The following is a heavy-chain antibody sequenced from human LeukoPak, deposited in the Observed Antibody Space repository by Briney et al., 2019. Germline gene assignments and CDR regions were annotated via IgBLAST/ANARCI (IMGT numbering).Heavy chain of an antibody. D-gene: IGHD6-25*01. V-gene: IGHV5-51*01. Sequence: GESLKISCKGSGYTYSNYWIAWVRQMPGKGLEWMGIIYPSDCDTRYSPSFQGQVTISADKSINTAYLQWSSLKASDSAMYYCARRDSAAWYYFDYWGQGTLVTVSS. CDR1: GYTYSNYW. J-gene: IGHJ4*02. CDR3: ARRDSAAWYYFDY. CDR2: IYPSDCDT.